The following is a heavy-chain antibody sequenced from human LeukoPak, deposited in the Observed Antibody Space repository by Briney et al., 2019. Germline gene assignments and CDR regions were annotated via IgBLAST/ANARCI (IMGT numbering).Heavy chain of an antibody. J-gene: IGHJ4*02. CDR2: IGQDGGQT. Sequence: GGSLRLSCAASELTFSGYWMNWVRQAPGKGLQWVGNIGQDGGQTHYSDSVKGRFTISRDNAKRSLYLQMNSLRPEDTAVYYCARDGHSSGSFDYWGQGTLVTVSS. V-gene: IGHV3-7*01. CDR1: ELTFSGYW. D-gene: IGHD3-10*01. CDR3: ARDGHSSGSFDY.